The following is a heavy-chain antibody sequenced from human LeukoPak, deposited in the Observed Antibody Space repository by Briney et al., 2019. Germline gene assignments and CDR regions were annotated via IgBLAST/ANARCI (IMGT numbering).Heavy chain of an antibody. D-gene: IGHD3-22*01. CDR3: ASYYYDSSGYEDY. CDR2: IYPGDSDT. J-gene: IGHJ4*02. CDR1: GYSFTNYW. V-gene: IGHV5-51*01. Sequence: GESLKISCKGSGYSFTNYWIGWARQMPGKGLEWMGIIYPGDSDTRYSPSFQGQVTISADKSISTAYLQWSSLKASDTAMYYCASYYYDSSGYEDYWGQGTLVTVSS.